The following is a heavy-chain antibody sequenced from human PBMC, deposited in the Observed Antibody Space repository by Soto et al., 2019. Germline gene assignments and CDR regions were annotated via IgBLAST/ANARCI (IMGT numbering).Heavy chain of an antibody. CDR2: ICHGASDT. Sequence: GESLKIFRKGFGYSFTSYWLGWGRQMPGQGLEWMGVICHGASDTRYSPSFQGQVTISADKSISTAYLQRSSLKASDTAMYYCARGIATNSAGSDAFDTWGQGTMVTVSS. D-gene: IGHD1-26*01. CDR1: GYSFTSYW. CDR3: ARGIATNSAGSDAFDT. J-gene: IGHJ3*02. V-gene: IGHV5-51*01.